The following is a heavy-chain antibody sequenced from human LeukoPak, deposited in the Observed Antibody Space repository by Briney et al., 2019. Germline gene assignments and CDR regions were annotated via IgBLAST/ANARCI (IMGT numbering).Heavy chain of an antibody. D-gene: IGHD1-26*01. J-gene: IGHJ3*01. CDR2: ISSSSSYI. CDR1: GFTFSSYS. CDR3: ARDFRPWHEVSGSYGY. V-gene: IGHV3-21*01. Sequence: PGGSLRLSCAASGFTFSSYSMNWVRQAPGKGLEWVSSISSSSSYIYYADSVKGRFTISRDNAKNSLYLQMNSLRAEDTAVYYCARDFRPWHEVSGSYGYWGQGTMVTVSS.